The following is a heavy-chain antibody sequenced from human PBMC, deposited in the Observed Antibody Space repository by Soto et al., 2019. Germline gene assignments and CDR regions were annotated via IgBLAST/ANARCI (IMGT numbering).Heavy chain of an antibody. Sequence: QVLLQESGPGLVQPSGTLSLSCAVSGVSISSNYYWGWVRQSPGKGLEWLGDISHIGSVNYSPSLMRRVTISMDRSENQSSLKLNSVTAADTAVYYCVRSFGWYAIDYWGQGTLVIGSS. J-gene: IGHJ4*02. V-gene: IGHV4-4*02. CDR3: VRSFGWYAIDY. CDR2: ISHIGSV. D-gene: IGHD6-19*01. CDR1: GVSISSNYY.